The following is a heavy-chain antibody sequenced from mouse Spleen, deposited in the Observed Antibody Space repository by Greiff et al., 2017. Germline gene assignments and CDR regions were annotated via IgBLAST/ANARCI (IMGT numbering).Heavy chain of an antibody. Sequence: QVQLQQSGAELVKPGASVKISCKASGYAFSSYWMNWVKQRPGKGLEWIGQIYPGDGDTNYNGKFKGKATLTADKSSSTAYMQLSSLTSEDSAVYFCARSRGTTVVASYYFDYWGQGTTLTVSS. J-gene: IGHJ2*01. V-gene: IGHV1-80*01. CDR1: GYAFSSYW. CDR2: IYPGDGDT. CDR3: ARSRGTTVVASYYFDY. D-gene: IGHD1-1*01.